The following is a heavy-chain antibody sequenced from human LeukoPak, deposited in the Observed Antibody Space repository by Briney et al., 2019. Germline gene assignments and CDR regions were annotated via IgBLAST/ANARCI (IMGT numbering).Heavy chain of an antibody. D-gene: IGHD6-13*01. CDR2: ISYDGNNR. CDR3: AKDQDIAAADYYFDY. Sequence: GGSLRLSCAASGFTFSSYGMHWVRQAPGKGLEWVAVISYDGNNRYSADSEKGRFTISRDNSKNTLYLQMNSLRAEDTAVYYCAKDQDIAAADYYFDYWGQGTLVTVSS. V-gene: IGHV3-30*18. J-gene: IGHJ4*02. CDR1: GFTFSSYG.